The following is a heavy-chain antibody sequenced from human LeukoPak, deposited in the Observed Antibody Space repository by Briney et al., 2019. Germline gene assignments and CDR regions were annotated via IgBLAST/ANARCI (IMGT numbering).Heavy chain of an antibody. J-gene: IGHJ4*02. Sequence: SETLSLTCTVSGGSISSYYWSWIRQPAGKGLEWIGRIYTSGSTNYNPSLKSRVTMSVDTSKNQFSLKLSSVTAADTAVYYCARVPASGGITMVRGANGPDNWGQGTLVTVSS. CDR2: IYTSGST. D-gene: IGHD3-10*01. V-gene: IGHV4-4*07. CDR1: GGSISSYY. CDR3: ARVPASGGITMVRGANGPDN.